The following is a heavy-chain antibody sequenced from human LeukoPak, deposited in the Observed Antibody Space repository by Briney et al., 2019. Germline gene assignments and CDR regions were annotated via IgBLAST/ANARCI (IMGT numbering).Heavy chain of an antibody. CDR3: AKHGGSYRYYFDY. CDR2: ISGSGGST. J-gene: IGHJ4*02. Sequence: PGGSLRLSCAAPGFTFSSYAMSWVRQAPGKGLEWVSAISGSGGSTYYADSVKGRFTISRDNSKNTLYLQMNSLRAEDTVVYYCAKHGGSYRYYFDYWGQGTLVTVSS. D-gene: IGHD1-26*01. V-gene: IGHV3-23*01. CDR1: GFTFSSYA.